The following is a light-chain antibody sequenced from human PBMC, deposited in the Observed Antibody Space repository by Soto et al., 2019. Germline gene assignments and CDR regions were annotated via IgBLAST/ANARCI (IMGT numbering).Light chain of an antibody. V-gene: IGKV1-27*01. CDR3: RSGLT. CDR2: AAS. CDR1: QGISNY. J-gene: IGKJ4*01. Sequence: DIQMTQSPSSLSASVGDRVTITCRASQGISNYLVWYQQKPGKVPKLLIYAASTLQSGVPSRFSGSGSGTDFTLTISSLQPEDVATYYCRSGLTFGGGTKVEIK.